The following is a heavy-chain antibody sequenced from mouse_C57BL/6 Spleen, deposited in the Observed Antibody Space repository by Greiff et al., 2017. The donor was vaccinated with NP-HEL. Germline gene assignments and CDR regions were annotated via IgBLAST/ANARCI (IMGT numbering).Heavy chain of an antibody. Sequence: EVQLQQSGPELVKPGASVKISCKASGYTFTDYYMNWVKQSHGKSLEWIGDINPNNGGTSYNQKFKGKATLTVDKSSSTAYMELRSLTSEDSAVYYCATHYYGSEFDYWGQGTTLTVSS. CDR3: ATHYYGSEFDY. CDR1: GYTFTDYY. J-gene: IGHJ2*01. V-gene: IGHV1-26*01. D-gene: IGHD1-1*01. CDR2: INPNNGGT.